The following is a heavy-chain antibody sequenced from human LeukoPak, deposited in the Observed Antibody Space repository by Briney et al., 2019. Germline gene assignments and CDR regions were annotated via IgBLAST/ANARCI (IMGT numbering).Heavy chain of an antibody. Sequence: PGGSLRLSRAASGFTFSSYAMSWVRQAPGKGLEWVSAISGSGDSTYYADSVKGRFTISRDNSKNTLYLQMYSLRAEDTAVYYCAKVLAAAWGPSTLTDWFDPWGQGTLVSVSS. V-gene: IGHV3-23*01. J-gene: IGHJ5*02. D-gene: IGHD6-13*01. CDR2: ISGSGDST. CDR1: GFTFSSYA. CDR3: AKVLAAAWGPSTLTDWFDP.